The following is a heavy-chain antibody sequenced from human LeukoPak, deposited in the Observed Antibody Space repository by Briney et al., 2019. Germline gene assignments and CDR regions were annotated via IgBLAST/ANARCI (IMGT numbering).Heavy chain of an antibody. J-gene: IGHJ4*02. CDR3: AKEAPLHCSGGSCYWYYFDY. CDR1: GFTFSSNW. CDR2: INNDGSGA. D-gene: IGHD2-15*01. Sequence: GGSLRLSCAASGFTFSSNWMHWVRQAPGKGLVWVSRINNDGSGAIYADSVKGRFTISRDNAKNTLYLQMNSLRAEDTAVYYCAKEAPLHCSGGSCYWYYFDYWGQGTLVTVSS. V-gene: IGHV3-74*01.